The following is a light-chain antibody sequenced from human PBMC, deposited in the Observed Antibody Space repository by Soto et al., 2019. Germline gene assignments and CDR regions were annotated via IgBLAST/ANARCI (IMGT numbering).Light chain of an antibody. CDR1: QSISSW. CDR2: DAS. CDR3: QQYNSYPWT. V-gene: IGKV1-5*01. J-gene: IGKJ1*01. Sequence: DIQMIQCPSTLSASVGDRVPITCRASQSISSWLAWYQQKPGKAPKLLIYDASSLESGVPSRFSGSGSGPEFTLTISCLQPDDFATYYCQQYNSYPWTFGQGTNVDIK.